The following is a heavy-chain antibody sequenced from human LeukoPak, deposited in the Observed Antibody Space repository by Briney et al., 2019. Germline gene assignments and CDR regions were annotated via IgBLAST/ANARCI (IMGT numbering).Heavy chain of an antibody. CDR1: GFTFSSYT. CDR2: ISSSSSYI. CDR3: ARDPTPRYCSGGSCYTHYGMDV. J-gene: IGHJ6*02. D-gene: IGHD2-15*01. Sequence: PGGSLRLSCAASGFTFSSYTMNWVRQAPGKGLELVSSISSSSSYIYYADSVKGRLTISRDNAKNSLYLQMNSLRAEDTAVYYCARDPTPRYCSGGSCYTHYGMDVWGQGTTVTVSS. V-gene: IGHV3-21*01.